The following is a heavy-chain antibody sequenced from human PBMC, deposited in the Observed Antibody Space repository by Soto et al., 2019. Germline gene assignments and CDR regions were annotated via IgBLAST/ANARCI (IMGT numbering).Heavy chain of an antibody. V-gene: IGHV4-59*01. Sequence: SETLSLTCTVSGGSFSPNYWSWIRQSPGKGLEWIGYIYYAGTTSYNPSLKSRVTISVDTSKNQFSLKLSSVTAADTAVYYCARVRGNYYDSSGYYSGEYYFDYWGQGTLVTVSS. J-gene: IGHJ4*02. CDR3: ARVRGNYYDSSGYYSGEYYFDY. D-gene: IGHD3-22*01. CDR1: GGSFSPNY. CDR2: IYYAGTT.